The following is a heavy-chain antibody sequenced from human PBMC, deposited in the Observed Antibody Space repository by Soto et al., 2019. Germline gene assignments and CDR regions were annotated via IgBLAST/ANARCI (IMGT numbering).Heavy chain of an antibody. D-gene: IGHD5-18*01. Sequence: QVQLVESGGGVVQPGRSLRLSCATSEFTFSSYGMHWVRRAPGKGLEWVAVIWYDGRNKQYADSVKGRVTISRDNSKNTLYLQMNSLRVEDTAVYYCAREGTAMAPTFDYWGQGTLVTVSS. CDR1: EFTFSSYG. V-gene: IGHV3-33*01. J-gene: IGHJ4*02. CDR2: IWYDGRNK. CDR3: AREGTAMAPTFDY.